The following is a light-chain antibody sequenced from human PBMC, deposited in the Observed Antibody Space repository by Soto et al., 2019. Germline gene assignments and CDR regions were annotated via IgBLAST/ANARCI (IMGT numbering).Light chain of an antibody. Sequence: DIQMTQSPSTLSASVGDRVTITCRASQSISGSLAWYQQKPGKAPNLLIYEASNLKSGVPSRLNGSGSGTEYTLTISSLQPDGSAISYCQQYNCYWTFGQGTRVEIK. CDR3: QQYNCYWT. J-gene: IGKJ1*01. CDR2: EAS. V-gene: IGKV1-5*03. CDR1: QSISGS.